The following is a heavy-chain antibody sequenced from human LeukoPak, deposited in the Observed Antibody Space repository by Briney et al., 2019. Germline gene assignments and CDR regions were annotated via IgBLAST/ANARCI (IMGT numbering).Heavy chain of an antibody. J-gene: IGHJ5*02. D-gene: IGHD6-13*01. CDR3: ATHNSSWPENWFDP. CDR2: ISSSGSGDNT. Sequence: SGGSLRLSCAASGVTLSSYDMSWARQAPGKGMEWVSGISSSGSGDNTYYADSVKGRFTISRDSSKNTLFLHMNTLRAEDTAVYYCATHNSSWPENWFDPWGQGTLVTVSS. CDR1: GVTLSSYD. V-gene: IGHV3-23*01.